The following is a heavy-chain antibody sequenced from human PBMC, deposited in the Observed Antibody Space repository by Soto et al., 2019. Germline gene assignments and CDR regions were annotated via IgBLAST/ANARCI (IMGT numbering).Heavy chain of an antibody. CDR2: IIPIPAIT. V-gene: IGHV1-69*08. D-gene: IGHD3-3*01. Sequence: QVQLVQSGAEVRKPGSSVKVSCKAPGGTFSTYIISWVRQAPGQGLEWMGRIIPIPAITHYAQKFQGRVTVTADRSTSTAYMEQTSLKSEDSAVYYCARDRITTRGDAFDLWGQGTMVTVSS. CDR1: GGTFSTYI. CDR3: ARDRITTRGDAFDL. J-gene: IGHJ3*01.